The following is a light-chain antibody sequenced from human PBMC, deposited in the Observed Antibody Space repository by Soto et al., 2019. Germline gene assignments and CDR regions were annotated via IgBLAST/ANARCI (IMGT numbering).Light chain of an antibody. V-gene: IGKV4-1*01. CDR3: HHYYLSPWT. CDR2: WAS. J-gene: IGKJ1*01. CDR1: QSLLYSSNNKNY. Sequence: DILMTQSPDSLAVSLGERATINCKSSQSLLYSSNNKNYLAWYQQRPGQPPKLILSWASSRESGVPDRFHVSGSGTDFPLTIGILQGEDVALDYCHHYYLSPWTFGQGAKGEIK.